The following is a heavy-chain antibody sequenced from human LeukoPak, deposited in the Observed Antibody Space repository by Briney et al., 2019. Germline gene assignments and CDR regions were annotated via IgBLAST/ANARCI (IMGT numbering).Heavy chain of an antibody. V-gene: IGHV3-23*01. J-gene: IGHJ4*02. D-gene: IGHD1-26*01. CDR3: AKVVSGFHFDC. Sequence: GGSLRLSCAASGFTFSTFGMSWVRRAPGKGPEWVSGITGSGATTYYADSVKGRFTISGDNSQNTLYLQMNTLRAEDTAVYYCAKVVSGFHFDCWGQGTLVTVSS. CDR1: GFTFSTFG. CDR2: ITGSGATT.